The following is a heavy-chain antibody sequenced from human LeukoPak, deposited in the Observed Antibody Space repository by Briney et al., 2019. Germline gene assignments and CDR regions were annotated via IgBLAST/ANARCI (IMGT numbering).Heavy chain of an antibody. J-gene: IGHJ6*02. CDR3: ARDRQGIDEATDYYYSGMDV. CDR1: GYTFTGYY. V-gene: IGHV1-2*04. CDR2: INPNSGGT. D-gene: IGHD1-14*01. Sequence: ASVKVSCKASGYTFTGYYMHWVRQAPGQGLEWMGWINPNSGGTNYAQKFQGWVTMTRDTSISTAYMELSRLRSDDTAVYYCARDRQGIDEATDYYYSGMDVWGQGTTVTVSS.